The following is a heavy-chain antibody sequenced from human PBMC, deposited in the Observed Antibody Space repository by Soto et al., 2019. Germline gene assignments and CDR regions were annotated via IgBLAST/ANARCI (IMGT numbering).Heavy chain of an antibody. Sequence: PGGSLRLSGEDSGFTVSSNYMSWVRQAPLQGLEWVSGIYSGGSTYYADSAKGRFTISRDNSKNTLYLQMNSLRAEDTAVYYRATEGAAGIFGGYYAMDVWGQGTTAT. V-gene: IGHV3-53*01. D-gene: IGHD6-13*01. CDR3: ATEGAAGIFGGYYAMDV. CDR1: GFTVSSNY. CDR2: IYSGGST. J-gene: IGHJ6*02.